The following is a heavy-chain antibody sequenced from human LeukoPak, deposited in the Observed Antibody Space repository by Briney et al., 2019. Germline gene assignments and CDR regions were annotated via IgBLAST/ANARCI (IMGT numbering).Heavy chain of an antibody. J-gene: IGHJ6*03. Sequence: GASVKVSCKASGGTFSSYAISWVRQAPGQGLEWMGGIIPMFGTANYAQKFQGRVTITADKSTSTAYMELSSLRSEDTAVYYCARGEDIVVVPAAMAVYYYYYMDVWGKGTTVTVSS. CDR1: GGTFSSYA. D-gene: IGHD2-2*01. CDR3: ARGEDIVVVPAAMAVYYYYYMDV. CDR2: IIPMFGTA. V-gene: IGHV1-69*06.